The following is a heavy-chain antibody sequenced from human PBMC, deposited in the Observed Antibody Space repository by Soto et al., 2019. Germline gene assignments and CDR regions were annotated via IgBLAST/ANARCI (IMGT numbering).Heavy chain of an antibody. V-gene: IGHV5-51*01. CDR3: ARGKYSSPHGGSDV. CDR2: IYPDDSDT. CDR1: GFNFPTFW. J-gene: IGHJ6*01. D-gene: IGHD4-4*01. Sequence: HGECLKISCKHSGFNFPTFWIAWVRQMPGKGLEWLGTIYPDDSDTRYSPSFQGQVTISADKSIQTAYLQWGSLKASDSPLYYCARGKYSSPHGGSDVWGQGTRGTV.